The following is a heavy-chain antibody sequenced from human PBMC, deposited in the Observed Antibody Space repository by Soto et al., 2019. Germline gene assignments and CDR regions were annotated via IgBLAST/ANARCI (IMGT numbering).Heavy chain of an antibody. CDR2: INAGSGST. V-gene: IGHV1-3*01. D-gene: IGHD4-17*01. J-gene: IGHJ4*02. Sequence: ASVKVSCKASGYSFTRFAMYWVRQAPGQSLEWMGWINAGSGSTKYSQKFQGRVSMTRDTSATTAYMELSSPTYEDTAVYYCARERGSTATFDYWGQGTLVTVSS. CDR1: GYSFTRFA. CDR3: ARERGSTATFDY.